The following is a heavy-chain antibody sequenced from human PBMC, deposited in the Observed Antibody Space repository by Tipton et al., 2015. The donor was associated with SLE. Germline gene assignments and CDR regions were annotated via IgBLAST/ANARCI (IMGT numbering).Heavy chain of an antibody. V-gene: IGHV1-46*01. CDR3: AKEWGAMDV. CDR2: VNQSDGNT. J-gene: IGHJ6*02. CDR1: GYTFTGYY. Sequence: QVQLVQSGAEVKKPGASVKVSCKASGYTFTGYYMHWVRQAPGQGLEWLGMVNQSDGNTAYAQRFQGRVTMTRDRSTSTVYMDLSSLRSDDTAVYYCAKEWGAMDVWGQGTTVTVSS. D-gene: IGHD3-3*01.